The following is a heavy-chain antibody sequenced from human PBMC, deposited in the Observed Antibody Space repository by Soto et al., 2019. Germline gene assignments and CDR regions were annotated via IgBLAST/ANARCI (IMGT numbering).Heavy chain of an antibody. Sequence: ASVKVSCKASGYTFTSYDINWVRQATGQGLEWMGWMNPNSGNTDYAQNFQGRVTMTRSTSISTAYMELTSLRSDDTAVYYCARGNGIHRGSPDYWGQRTLVTVSS. CDR3: ARGNGIHRGSPDY. CDR2: MNPNSGNT. D-gene: IGHD1-1*01. V-gene: IGHV1-8*01. CDR1: GYTFTSYD. J-gene: IGHJ4*02.